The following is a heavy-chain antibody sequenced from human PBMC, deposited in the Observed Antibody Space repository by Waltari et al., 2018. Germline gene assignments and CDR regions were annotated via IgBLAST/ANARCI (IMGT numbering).Heavy chain of an antibody. V-gene: IGHV4-38-2*01. Sequence: QVQLQESGPGLVKPSETLSLTCAVSGYSISSGYYWGWIRQPPGKGLEWIGSIYHSGSTYSNPSLKSRVTISVDTSKNQFSLKLSSVTAADTAVYYCARLSIAAAGDPEYFQHWGQGTLVTVSS. J-gene: IGHJ1*01. D-gene: IGHD6-13*01. CDR1: GYSISSGYY. CDR2: IYHSGST. CDR3: ARLSIAAAGDPEYFQH.